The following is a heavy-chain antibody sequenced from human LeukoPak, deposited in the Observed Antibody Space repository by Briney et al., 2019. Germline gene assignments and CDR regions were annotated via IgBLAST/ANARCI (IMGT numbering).Heavy chain of an antibody. V-gene: IGHV3-48*01. D-gene: IGHD5-12*01. CDR3: ARDPIVTTIQRFDY. J-gene: IGHJ4*02. CDR1: GFTFSSYS. CDR2: ISSSTTTT. Sequence: GRSLRLSCTASGFTFSSYSMSLVRQAPGKGLEWVSYISSSTTTTYYAHSVKGRFTIYRDNAEKSMFVQMNSLRAEGTAVCYCARDPIVTTIQRFDYWGGGTVVTVSS.